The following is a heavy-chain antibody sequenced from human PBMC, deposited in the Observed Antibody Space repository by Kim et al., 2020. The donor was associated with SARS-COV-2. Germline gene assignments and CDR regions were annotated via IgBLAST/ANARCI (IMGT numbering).Heavy chain of an antibody. CDR3: ARHFWSGTKENRFDP. D-gene: IGHD3-3*01. V-gene: IGHV4-39*01. Sequence: SETLSLTCTVSGGSISDSSYFWGWIRQPPGEGLEWIGSIFYSGTTYYNPSLKSRVTISVDTSKNQFSLKLSSVSAADTAVYYCARHFWSGTKENRFDPWGQGTLVTVSS. J-gene: IGHJ5*02. CDR2: IFYSGTT. CDR1: GGSISDSSYF.